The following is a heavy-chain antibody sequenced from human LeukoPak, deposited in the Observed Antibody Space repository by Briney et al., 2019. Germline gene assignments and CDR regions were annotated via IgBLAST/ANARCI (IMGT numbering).Heavy chain of an antibody. V-gene: IGHV1-18*01. Sequence: GASVKVSCKASGYTFTSYGISWVRQAPGQGLEWMGWISAYNGNTNYAQKLQGRVTMTTDTSTSTAYMELRSLRSDDTAVYYCARDQAMVRGVANWFDPWGQGTLVTVSS. CDR3: ARDQAMVRGVANWFDP. D-gene: IGHD3-10*01. J-gene: IGHJ5*02. CDR2: ISAYNGNT. CDR1: GYTFTSYG.